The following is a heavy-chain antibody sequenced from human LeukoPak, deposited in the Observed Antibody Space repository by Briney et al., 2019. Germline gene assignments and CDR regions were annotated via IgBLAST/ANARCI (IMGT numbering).Heavy chain of an antibody. D-gene: IGHD3-22*01. CDR1: GFTFSSYS. V-gene: IGHV3-21*04. J-gene: IGHJ4*02. CDR2: ISSSSSYI. CDR3: ARETTGYYYDSSGSLDY. Sequence: GGSLRLSCAASGFTFSSYSMNWVRQARGKGLEWVSSISSSSSYIYYADSVKGRFTISRDNAKNSLYLQMNSLRAEDTAVYYCARETTGYYYDSSGSLDYWGQGTLVTVSS.